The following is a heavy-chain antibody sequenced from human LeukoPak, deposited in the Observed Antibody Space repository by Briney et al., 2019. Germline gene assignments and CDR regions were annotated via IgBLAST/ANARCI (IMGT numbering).Heavy chain of an antibody. D-gene: IGHD6-19*01. V-gene: IGHV4-39*01. CDR2: IYYSGST. CDR3: ARHSSGWYYFDY. Sequence: PSETLSLTCAVYGGSVSGYYWGWIRQPPGKGLEWIGSIYYSGSTYYNPSLKSRVTISVDTSKNQFSLKPSSVTAADTAVYYCARHSSGWYYFDYWGQGTLVTVSS. J-gene: IGHJ4*02. CDR1: GGSVSGYY.